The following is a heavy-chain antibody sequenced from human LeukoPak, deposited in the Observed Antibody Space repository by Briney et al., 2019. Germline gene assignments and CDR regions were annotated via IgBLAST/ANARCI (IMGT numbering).Heavy chain of an antibody. CDR2: IIPILGIA. J-gene: IGHJ5*02. D-gene: IGHD2-21*01. V-gene: IGHV1-69*04. CDR1: GGSFSSYG. CDR3: AGDEAVIGTWFDP. Sequence: SVKVSCKASGGSFSSYGISWVRQAPGQGLEWMGRIIPILGIANSAQKFQGRVTVTADKSRSTAYMELSSLRSEDTAVHYCAGDEAVIGTWFDPWGQGTLVTVSS.